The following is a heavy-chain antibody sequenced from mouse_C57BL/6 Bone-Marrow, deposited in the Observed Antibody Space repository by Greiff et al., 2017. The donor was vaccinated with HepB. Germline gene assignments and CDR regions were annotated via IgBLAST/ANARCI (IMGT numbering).Heavy chain of an antibody. Sequence: VQLQQSGAELVRPGASVKLSCKASGYTFTDYYINWVKQRPGQGLEWIARIYPGSGNTYYNEKFKGKATLTAEKSSSTAYMQLSSLTSEDSAVYFCARGLRYFDYWGQGTTLTVSS. CDR1: GYTFTDYY. CDR3: ARGLRYFDY. CDR2: IYPGSGNT. V-gene: IGHV1-76*01. D-gene: IGHD1-1*01. J-gene: IGHJ2*01.